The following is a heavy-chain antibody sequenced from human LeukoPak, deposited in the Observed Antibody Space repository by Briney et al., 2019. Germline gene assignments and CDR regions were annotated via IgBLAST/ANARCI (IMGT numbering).Heavy chain of an antibody. J-gene: IGHJ4*02. CDR1: GGSISSYY. D-gene: IGHD3-10*01. V-gene: IGHV4-59*01. CDR2: IYYSGST. CDR3: ARARTTMVRGDHFDY. Sequence: SETLSLTCTVSGGSISSYYWSWIRQPPGKGLEWIGYIYYSGSTYYNPSLKSRVTISVDTSKNQFSLKLSSVTAADTAVYYCARARTTMVRGDHFDYWGQGTLVTVSS.